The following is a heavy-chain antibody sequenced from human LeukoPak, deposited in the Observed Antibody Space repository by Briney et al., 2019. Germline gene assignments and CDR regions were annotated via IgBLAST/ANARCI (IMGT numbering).Heavy chain of an antibody. Sequence: PGGSLRLSCAASGFTFSSYAMRWVRQAPGKGLEWVAVISYDGSNKYYADSVKGRFTISRDNAKNSLYLQMNSLRAEDTAVYYCARGIYGDAGAEGYWGQGTLVTVSS. CDR2: ISYDGSNK. J-gene: IGHJ4*02. CDR3: ARGIYGDAGAEGY. V-gene: IGHV3-30*04. D-gene: IGHD4-17*01. CDR1: GFTFSSYA.